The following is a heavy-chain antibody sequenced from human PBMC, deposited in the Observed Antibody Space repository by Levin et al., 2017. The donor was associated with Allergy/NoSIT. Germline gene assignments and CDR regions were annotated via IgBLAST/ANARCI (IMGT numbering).Heavy chain of an antibody. V-gene: IGHV1-69*13. CDR3: ATTMVGANNGLDV. Sequence: VASVKVSCKASGGTFRAYAFTWVRQAPGQGLEWMGGIIPILGTPNYAQKNQGRVTILADESTSTAYMELTNLTSEDTAVYYCATTMVGANNGLDVWGQGTTVTVSS. J-gene: IGHJ6*02. CDR2: IIPILGTP. D-gene: IGHD1-26*01. CDR1: GGTFRAYA.